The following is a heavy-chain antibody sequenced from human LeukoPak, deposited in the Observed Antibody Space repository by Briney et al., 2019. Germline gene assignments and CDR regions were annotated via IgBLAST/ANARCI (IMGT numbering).Heavy chain of an antibody. CDR2: IYSGGST. CDR1: GFTVSSNY. J-gene: IGHJ3*02. CDR3: AKGPAFWGVIVTYAFDI. Sequence: PGGSLRLSCAASGFTVSSNYMSWVRQAPGKGLEWVSVIYSGGSTYYADSVKGRFTISRDNSKNTLYLQMNSLRAEDTAVYYCAKGPAFWGVIVTYAFDIWGQGTMVTVSS. D-gene: IGHD3-16*02. V-gene: IGHV3-53*01.